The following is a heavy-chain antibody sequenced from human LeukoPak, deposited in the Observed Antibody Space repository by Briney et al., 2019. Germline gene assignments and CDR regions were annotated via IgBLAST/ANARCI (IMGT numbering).Heavy chain of an antibody. V-gene: IGHV1-2*02. CDR3: ARVYYDSSGYYYDGIDY. CDR2: INPNSGGT. J-gene: IGHJ4*02. Sequence: GASVKVSCKASGYTFTGYYMHWVRQAPGQGLEWMGWINPNSGGTNYAQKFQGRVTMTRDTSISTAYMELSRLRSDDTAVYYCARVYYDSSGYYYDGIDYWGQGTLVTVSS. D-gene: IGHD3-22*01. CDR1: GYTFTGYY.